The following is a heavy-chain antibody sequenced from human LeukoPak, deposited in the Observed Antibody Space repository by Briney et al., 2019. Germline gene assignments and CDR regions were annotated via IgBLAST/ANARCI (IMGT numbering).Heavy chain of an antibody. J-gene: IGHJ3*02. D-gene: IGHD3-22*01. CDR2: IYSGGGT. V-gene: IGHV3-66*01. Sequence: GGSLRLSCAASGFTVSSNYMSWVRQAPGKGLEWVSVIYSGGGTHYADSVKGRFIISRDNSKNTLYLQMNSLRAEDTAVYYCARGYYYDSSGYYTDAFHMWGQGTMVTVSS. CDR1: GFTVSSNY. CDR3: ARGYYYDSSGYYTDAFHM.